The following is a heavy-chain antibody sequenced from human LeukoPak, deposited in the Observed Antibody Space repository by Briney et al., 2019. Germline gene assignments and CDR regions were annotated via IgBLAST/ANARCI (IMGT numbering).Heavy chain of an antibody. Sequence: PSETLSLTCTVSGGSISSSSYYWGWIRQPPGKGLEWIGSIYYSGSTYYNPSLKSRVTISVDTSKNQFSLKLSSVTAADTAVYYCARDRPYSPFDPWGQGTLVTVSS. V-gene: IGHV4-39*07. J-gene: IGHJ5*02. CDR3: ARDRPYSPFDP. D-gene: IGHD5-12*01. CDR1: GGSISSSSYY. CDR2: IYYSGST.